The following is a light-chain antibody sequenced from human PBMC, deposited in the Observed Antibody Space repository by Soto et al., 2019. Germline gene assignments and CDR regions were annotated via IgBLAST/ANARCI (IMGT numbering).Light chain of an antibody. CDR2: SNN. Sequence: QFVLTQPPSASGTPGQRVTISCSGSSSNIGSNTVNWYQQLPGTAPKLLIYSNNQRPSGVPDHLSGAKSGTSASLAFSGLPSVEEDDFYDAAWDYGPNGFVVFGAGTKLPVL. J-gene: IGLJ2*01. CDR3: AAWDYGPNGFVV. V-gene: IGLV1-44*01. CDR1: SSNIGSNT.